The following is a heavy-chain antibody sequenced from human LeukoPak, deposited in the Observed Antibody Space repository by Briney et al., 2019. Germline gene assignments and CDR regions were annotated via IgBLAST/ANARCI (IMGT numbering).Heavy chain of an antibody. CDR3: ARGLEPPDAFDI. CDR2: MNPNSGNT. Sequence: ASVKVSCKASGYTFTSYDINWVRQATGQGLEWMGWMNPNSGNTGYAQKFQGRVTMTRNTSISTAYMELSSLRSEDTAVYYCARGLEPPDAFDIWGQGTMVTVSS. J-gene: IGHJ3*02. V-gene: IGHV1-8*01. D-gene: IGHD1-1*01. CDR1: GYTFTSYD.